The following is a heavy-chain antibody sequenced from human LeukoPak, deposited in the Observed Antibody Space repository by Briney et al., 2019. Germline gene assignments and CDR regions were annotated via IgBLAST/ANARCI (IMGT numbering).Heavy chain of an antibody. Sequence: GSLRLSCAASGFTFADNAMHWVRPAPGKGLEWVSLISRDGGSTYYADSVKSRFTISRDNSKNSLYLQMNSLRTEDTALYYCVPAMFWGQGTMVTVSS. CDR1: GFTFADNA. D-gene: IGHD2-2*01. CDR3: VPAMF. J-gene: IGHJ3*01. CDR2: ISRDGGST. V-gene: IGHV3-43*02.